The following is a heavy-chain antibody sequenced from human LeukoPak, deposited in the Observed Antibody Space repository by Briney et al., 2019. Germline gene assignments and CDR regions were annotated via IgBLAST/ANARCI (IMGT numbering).Heavy chain of an antibody. CDR2: ISSRSESK. D-gene: IGHD3-10*01. J-gene: IGHJ6*02. CDR3: ARVWQLGV. V-gene: IGHV3-48*02. CDR1: GFTFSTSG. Sequence: GGSLRLSCAASGFTFSTSGMNWVRQAPGKGLQWVAYISSRSESKYYAASVKGRFTISRDNARNSLYLQMNSLRDDDTALYYCARVWQLGVWGQGTAVTVSS.